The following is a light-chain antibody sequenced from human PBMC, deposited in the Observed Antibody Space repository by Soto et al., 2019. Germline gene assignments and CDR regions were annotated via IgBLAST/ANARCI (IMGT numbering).Light chain of an antibody. J-gene: IGLJ2*01. CDR2: DDT. CDR1: NIGTKS. CDR3: QLYKV. V-gene: IGLV3-21*02. Sequence: SYELTQPPSGSVAPGQTARITRGGNNIGTKSVHWYRQKPGQAPVLVIYDDTDRPSGIPERLSGSNSGNTATLTISRVEAGDEADYYCQLYKVFGGGTKLTVL.